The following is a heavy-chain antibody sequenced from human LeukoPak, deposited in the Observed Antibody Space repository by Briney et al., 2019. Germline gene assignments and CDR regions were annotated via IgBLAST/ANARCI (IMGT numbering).Heavy chain of an antibody. Sequence: GRSLRLSCAASGFTFDDYAMHWVRHAPGKGLEWVSGISWNSGSIGYADSVKGRFTISRDNAKNSLYLQMNSLRAEDTALYYCAKDKGFAGTPWAAFDIWGQGTMVTVSS. D-gene: IGHD1-7*01. CDR1: GFTFDDYA. CDR3: AKDKGFAGTPWAAFDI. V-gene: IGHV3-9*01. CDR2: ISWNSGSI. J-gene: IGHJ3*02.